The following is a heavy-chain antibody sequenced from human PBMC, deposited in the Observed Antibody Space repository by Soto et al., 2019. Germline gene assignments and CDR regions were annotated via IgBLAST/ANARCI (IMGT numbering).Heavy chain of an antibody. Sequence: PSETLSLTCTVSGGSISSGGYYWSWIRQHPGKGLEWIGYIYYSGSTYYNPSLKSRVTISVDTSKNQFSLKLSSVTAADTAVYYCANTLPQRSDYYDSSGYPDAFDIWGQGTMVTVSS. CDR1: GGSISSGGYY. D-gene: IGHD3-22*01. J-gene: IGHJ3*02. CDR3: ANTLPQRSDYYDSSGYPDAFDI. V-gene: IGHV4-31*03. CDR2: IYYSGST.